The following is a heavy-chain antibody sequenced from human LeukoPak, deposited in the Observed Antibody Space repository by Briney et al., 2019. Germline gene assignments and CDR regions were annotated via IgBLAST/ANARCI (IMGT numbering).Heavy chain of an antibody. CDR1: GGSISSSSYY. V-gene: IGHV4-39*07. J-gene: IGHJ4*02. CDR3: ARGNAD. CDR2: INHSGST. Sequence: SETLSLTCTVSGGSISSSSYYWGWIRQPPGKGLEWIGEINHSGSTSYNPSLKSRVTISVDTSKNQFSLKLRSVTAADTAVYYCARGNADWGQGTLVTVSS.